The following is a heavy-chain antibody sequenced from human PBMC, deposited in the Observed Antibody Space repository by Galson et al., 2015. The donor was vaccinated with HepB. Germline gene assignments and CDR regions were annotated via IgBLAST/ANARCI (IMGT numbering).Heavy chain of an antibody. J-gene: IGHJ2*01. D-gene: IGHD6-19*01. V-gene: IGHV4-59*08. CDR3: ARLFSSVSSGWRPLNSYWYFDL. Sequence: ETLSLTCTVSGGSISSYYWSWIRQPPGKGLEWIGYIYYSGSTNYNPSLKSRVTISVDTSKNQFSLKLSSVAAADTAVYYCARLFSSVSSGWRPLNSYWYFDLWGRGTLVTVSS. CDR1: GGSISSYY. CDR2: IYYSGST.